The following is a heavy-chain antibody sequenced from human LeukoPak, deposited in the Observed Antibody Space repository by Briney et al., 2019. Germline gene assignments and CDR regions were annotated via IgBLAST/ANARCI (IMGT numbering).Heavy chain of an antibody. D-gene: IGHD5-12*01. V-gene: IGHV1-18*01. Sequence: ASVKVSCKASGYTFTSYGISWVRQAPGQGLEWMGWISAYNGNTNYAQKLQGGVTMTTDTSTSTAYMELRSLRSDDTAVYYCARRTGYDWVDDAFDIWGQGTMVTVSS. CDR2: ISAYNGNT. J-gene: IGHJ3*02. CDR1: GYTFTSYG. CDR3: ARRTGYDWVDDAFDI.